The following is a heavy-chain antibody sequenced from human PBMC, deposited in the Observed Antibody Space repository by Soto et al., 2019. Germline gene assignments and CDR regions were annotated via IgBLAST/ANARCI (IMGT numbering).Heavy chain of an antibody. CDR1: GYTFTNYH. J-gene: IGHJ4*02. Sequence: VASVKVSCKASGYTFTNYHMHWVGQAPGQGLEWMGIINPSGGSTSYAQKFQGRVTMTRDTSTSTVYMELSSLRSEDTAVYYCALYSSSKWGDYWGQGTLVTVSS. CDR3: ALYSSSKWGDY. D-gene: IGHD6-6*01. CDR2: INPSGGST. V-gene: IGHV1-46*03.